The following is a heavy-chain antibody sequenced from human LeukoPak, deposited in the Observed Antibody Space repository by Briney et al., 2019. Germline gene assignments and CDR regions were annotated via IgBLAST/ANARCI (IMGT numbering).Heavy chain of an antibody. D-gene: IGHD1-26*01. CDR2: VSNSGSGST. Sequence: NPSETLSLTCTVSGGSVSGSYWNWLRQPPGEGLEWIGYVSNSGSGSTKYNPSLESRVTMSVETSKNQFSLKLSSVTAADTAVYYCAKWNGGRYHFASWGQGTLVTVSS. V-gene: IGHV4-59*02. CDR1: GGSVSGSY. J-gene: IGHJ4*02. CDR3: AKWNGGRYHFAS.